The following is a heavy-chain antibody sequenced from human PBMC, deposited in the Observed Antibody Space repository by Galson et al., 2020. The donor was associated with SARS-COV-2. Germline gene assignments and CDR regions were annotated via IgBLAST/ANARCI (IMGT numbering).Heavy chain of an antibody. J-gene: IGHJ6*02. CDR2: LIPIFGTA. CDR1: GGTFSSYA. Sequence: SVKVSCKASGGTFSSYAISWVRQAPGQGLEWTGGLIPIFGTANYAQKFQGRVTITADESTSTAYMELSSLRSEDTAVYYCVRGQHIVVVTDYYYYYGMDVWGQGTTVTVSS. CDR3: VRGQHIVVVTDYYYYYGMDV. D-gene: IGHD2-21*02. V-gene: IGHV1-69*13.